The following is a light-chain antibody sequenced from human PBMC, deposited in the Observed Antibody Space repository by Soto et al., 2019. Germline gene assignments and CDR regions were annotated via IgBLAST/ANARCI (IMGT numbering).Light chain of an antibody. V-gene: IGKV3-15*01. CDR2: GAS. J-gene: IGKJ1*01. CDR1: QSVSSN. CDR3: QQRSNWPGT. Sequence: EIVLTQSPGTLSLSPGERATLSCRASQSVSSNLAWYQQKSGQPPRLLIYGASTRATGIPARFSGSGSGTEFTLSISSLQSEDFAVYYCQQRSNWPGTFGQGTKVDIK.